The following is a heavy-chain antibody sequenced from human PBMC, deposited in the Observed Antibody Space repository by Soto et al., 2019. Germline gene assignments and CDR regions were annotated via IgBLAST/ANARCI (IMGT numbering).Heavy chain of an antibody. CDR3: ARDSLFGGVIIDYYFDY. J-gene: IGHJ4*02. CDR1: GDSVSSNSAA. Sequence: SPTLSLTCAISGDSVSSNSAAWNWIRQSPSRGLEWLGRTYYRSKWYNDYAVSVKSRITINPDTSKNQFSLQLNSVTPEDTAVYYCARDSLFGGVIIDYYFDYWGQGTLVTVSS. D-gene: IGHD3-16*02. CDR2: TYYRSKWYN. V-gene: IGHV6-1*01.